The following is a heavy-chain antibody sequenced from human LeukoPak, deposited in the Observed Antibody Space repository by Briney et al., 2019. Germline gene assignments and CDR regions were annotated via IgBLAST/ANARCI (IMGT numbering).Heavy chain of an antibody. D-gene: IGHD1-26*01. CDR2: INPNSGGT. CDR3: AREAYSAYAFDI. V-gene: IGHV1-2*02. CDR1: GYTFTGYY. Sequence: ASVKVSCKASGYTFTGYYMHWVRQAPGQGLEWMGWINPNSGGTNYAQKFQGRVTMTRGTSISTAYMELSRLRSDDTAVYYCAREAYSAYAFDIWGQGTMVTVSS. J-gene: IGHJ3*02.